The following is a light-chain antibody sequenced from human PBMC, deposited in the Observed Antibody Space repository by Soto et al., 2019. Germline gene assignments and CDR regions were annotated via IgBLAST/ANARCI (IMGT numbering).Light chain of an antibody. Sequence: DIQMTQPPSTLSASVGDTVTITCRASQSISIWLAWHQQKPGKAPKLLIYDASRLESGVPSRFSGSGSGTEFTLTISSRQPDDFATYYCQQYDVFSPRWTLGQGTKVDIK. J-gene: IGKJ1*01. V-gene: IGKV1-5*01. CDR3: QQYDVFSPRWT. CDR1: QSISIW. CDR2: DAS.